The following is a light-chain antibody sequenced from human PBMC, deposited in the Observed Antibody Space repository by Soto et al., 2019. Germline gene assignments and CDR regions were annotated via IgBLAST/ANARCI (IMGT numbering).Light chain of an antibody. CDR2: EIS. Sequence: QSALTQPASVSGSPGQSITISCTGTSSDVGGSDYVSWYQQYPGKAPKLMIYEISNRPSGVSNRFSASKSGNTASLTISGLQAEDEADYYCSSFTSTILVFGGGTKVTVL. J-gene: IGLJ2*01. V-gene: IGLV2-14*01. CDR3: SSFTSTILV. CDR1: SSDVGGSDY.